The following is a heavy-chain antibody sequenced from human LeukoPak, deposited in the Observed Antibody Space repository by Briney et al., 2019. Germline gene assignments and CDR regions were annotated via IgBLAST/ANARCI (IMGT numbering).Heavy chain of an antibody. CDR2: FDPEDGET. Sequence: ASVKVSCKVSGHTLTELSMHWVRQAPGKGLEWMGGFDPEDGETIYAQKFQGRVTMTEDTSTDTAYMELSSLRSEDTAVYYCATVPMVRGSGYYYGMDVWGQGTTVTVSS. CDR1: GHTLTELS. V-gene: IGHV1-24*01. J-gene: IGHJ6*02. D-gene: IGHD3-10*01. CDR3: ATVPMVRGSGYYYGMDV.